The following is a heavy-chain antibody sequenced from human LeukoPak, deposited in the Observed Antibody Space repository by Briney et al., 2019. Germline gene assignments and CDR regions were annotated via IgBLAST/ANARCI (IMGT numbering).Heavy chain of an antibody. CDR3: AKDQGGYIYGCEH. V-gene: IGHV3-30*02. D-gene: IGHD5-18*01. CDR1: GFTFSSFG. CDR2: IGYIESNI. J-gene: IGHJ4*02. Sequence: GGSLRLSCEASGFTFSSFGLHWVRQAPGKGLEWVAFIGYIESNIHYADSVKGRFTISRDNAENTVYLQMNSLRIEDTAVYYCAKDQGGYIYGCEHWGQGNLVSVSS.